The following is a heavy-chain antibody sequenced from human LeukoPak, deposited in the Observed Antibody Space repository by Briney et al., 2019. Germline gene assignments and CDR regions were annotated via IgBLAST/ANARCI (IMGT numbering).Heavy chain of an antibody. CDR2: IVVGSGNT. V-gene: IGHV1-58*02. Sequence: ASVKVSCKASGFTFTNSAIQWVRQARGQRLEWIGWIVVGSGNTNYAQKFQERVTITRDMSTTTAYMELKSLRSEDTAVYYCAAFAGYCSSISCFSWGQGTLVTVSS. CDR3: AAFAGYCSSISCFS. D-gene: IGHD2-2*01. CDR1: GFTFTNSA. J-gene: IGHJ4*02.